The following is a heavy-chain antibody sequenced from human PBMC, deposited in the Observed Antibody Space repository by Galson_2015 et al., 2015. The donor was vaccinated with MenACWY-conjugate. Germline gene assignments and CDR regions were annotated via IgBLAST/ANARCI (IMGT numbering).Heavy chain of an antibody. CDR1: GFTFSSYA. CDR2: ISYDGSNK. J-gene: IGHJ4*02. D-gene: IGHD3-22*01. V-gene: IGHV3-30*04. CDR3: AIPHHYDSSGYYYPVDY. Sequence: SLRLSCAASGFTFSSYAMHWVRQAPGKGLEWVAVISYDGSNKYYADSVKGRFTISRDNSKNTLYLQMNSLRAEDTAVYYCAIPHHYDSSGYYYPVDYWGQGTLVTVSS.